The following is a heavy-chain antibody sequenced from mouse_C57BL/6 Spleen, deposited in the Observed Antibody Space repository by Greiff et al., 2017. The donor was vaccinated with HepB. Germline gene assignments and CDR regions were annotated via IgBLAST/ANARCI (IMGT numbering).Heavy chain of an antibody. CDR1: GYTFTSYW. CDR3: ARPATAEGFAY. Sequence: QVHVKQPGAELVMPGASVKLSCKASGYTFTSYWMHWVKQRPGQGLEWIGEIDPSDSYTNYNQKFKGKSTLTVDKSSSTAYMQLSSLTSENSAVYYCARPATAEGFAYWGQGTLVTVSA. CDR2: IDPSDSYT. V-gene: IGHV1-69*01. J-gene: IGHJ3*01. D-gene: IGHD1-2*01.